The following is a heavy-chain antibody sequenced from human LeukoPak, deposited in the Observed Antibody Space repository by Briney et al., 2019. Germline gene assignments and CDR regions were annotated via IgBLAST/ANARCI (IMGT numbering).Heavy chain of an antibody. CDR2: IYPGDSDT. V-gene: IGHV5-51*01. D-gene: IGHD3-22*01. Sequence: GASLQISCQGSGSSFTSYWIGWVRQLPGKGLEWMGIIYPGDSDTRYSPSFQGQVTISADKSISTAYLQWSSLKASDTAMYYCARAPRGDSSGYYFLNPWGQGTLVTVSS. J-gene: IGHJ5*02. CDR3: ARAPRGDSSGYYFLNP. CDR1: GSSFTSYW.